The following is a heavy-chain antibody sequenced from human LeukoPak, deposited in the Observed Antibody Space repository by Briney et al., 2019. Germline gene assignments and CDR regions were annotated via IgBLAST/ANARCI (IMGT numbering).Heavy chain of an antibody. CDR2: IYHSGST. Sequence: SQTLSLTCAVSGGSISSGGYSWSWIRQPPGKGLEWIGYIYHSGSTNYNPSLKSRVTISVDTSKNQFSLKLSSVTAADTAVYYCARSVANWFDPWGQGTLVTVSS. CDR1: GGSISSGGYS. V-gene: IGHV4-30-2*02. D-gene: IGHD3-3*01. J-gene: IGHJ5*02. CDR3: ARSVANWFDP.